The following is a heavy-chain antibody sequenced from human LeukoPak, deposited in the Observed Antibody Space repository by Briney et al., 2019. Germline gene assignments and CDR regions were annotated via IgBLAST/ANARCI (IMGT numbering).Heavy chain of an antibody. V-gene: IGHV4-59*01. J-gene: IGHJ4*02. CDR1: GGSISSYY. Sequence: TLSLTCTVSGGSISSYYWSWIRQPPGKGLGWIGHIYYSGSTNYNPSLKSRVTISVDTSKNQFSLKLSSVTAADTAVYYCASTSPSITMVRGVHFDYWGQGTLVTVSS. D-gene: IGHD3-10*01. CDR3: ASTSPSITMVRGVHFDY. CDR2: IYYSGST.